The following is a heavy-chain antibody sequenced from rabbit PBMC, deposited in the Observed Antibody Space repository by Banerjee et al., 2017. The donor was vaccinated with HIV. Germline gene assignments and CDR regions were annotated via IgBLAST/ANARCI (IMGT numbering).Heavy chain of an antibody. D-gene: IGHD6-1*01. J-gene: IGHJ4*01. V-gene: IGHV1S45*01. CDR3: ARDGTAYAGYGYAGFNL. CDR1: GFSFSSNA. CDR2: IGTGSGNT. Sequence: QEQLEESGGDLVKPEGSLTLTCTASGFSFSSNAMCWVRQAPGKGLEWIGCIGTGSGNTYYASWAKGRFTISKTSSTTVTLQMTSLTAADTATYFCARDGTAYAGYGYAGFNLWGQGTLVTVS.